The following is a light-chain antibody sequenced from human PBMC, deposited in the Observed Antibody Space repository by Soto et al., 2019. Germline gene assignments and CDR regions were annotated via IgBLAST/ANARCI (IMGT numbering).Light chain of an antibody. Sequence: DIQMTQSPSTLSASVGDRVAISCRASQSVSGWLAWYQQKPWKVPKLLIYQASTLEDGVPSRFSGSGSGTEFTLSISSVQPDDSATYYCQHYNDFSYTVGAGTNLEIK. CDR2: QAS. CDR1: QSVSGW. J-gene: IGKJ2*01. V-gene: IGKV1-5*03. CDR3: QHYNDFSYT.